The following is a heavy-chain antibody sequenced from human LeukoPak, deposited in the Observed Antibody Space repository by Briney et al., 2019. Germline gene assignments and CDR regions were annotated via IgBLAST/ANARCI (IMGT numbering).Heavy chain of an antibody. CDR3: AIWFAEMRRVTYGMDV. CDR1: GYTLTELS. V-gene: IGHV1-24*01. D-gene: IGHD3-10*01. CDR2: FHPEDGET. Sequence: ASVKVSCKVSGYTLTELSMHWVRQAAGKGLEWMGGFHPEDGETIYAQKFRGRVTMTEDTSTDTTFMELSSLRSEDTAVYYCAIWFAEMRRVTYGMDVWGQGTTDTVAS. J-gene: IGHJ6*02.